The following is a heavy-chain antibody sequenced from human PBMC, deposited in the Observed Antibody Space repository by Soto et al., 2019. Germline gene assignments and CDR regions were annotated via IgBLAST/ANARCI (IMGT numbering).Heavy chain of an antibody. J-gene: IGHJ4*02. Sequence: GESLKISCKASGYNFPTYWIGWVRQMPGKGLEWMGIIYPDDSDSRYSPSFEGQVAISVDKSIKTAYLQWNSLKASDTAIYYCARSQRFFDWLLYGHYFDQWGQGTLVTVSS. D-gene: IGHD3-9*01. CDR1: GYNFPTYW. V-gene: IGHV5-51*01. CDR3: ARSQRFFDWLLYGHYFDQ. CDR2: IYPDDSDS.